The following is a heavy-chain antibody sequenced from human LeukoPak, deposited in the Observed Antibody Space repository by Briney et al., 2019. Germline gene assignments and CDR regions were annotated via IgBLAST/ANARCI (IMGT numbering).Heavy chain of an antibody. J-gene: IGHJ1*01. D-gene: IGHD2-2*01. Sequence: GGSLRLSCAASGFTFSSYGMHWVRQAPGKGLEWVAFIRYDGSNKYYADSVKGRFTISRDNSKNTLYLQMNSLRAEDTAVYYCAKDPARYCSSTSCYGSWGYFQHWAKAPWSPSPQ. CDR3: AKDPARYCSSTSCYGSWGYFQH. V-gene: IGHV3-30*02. CDR2: IRYDGSNK. CDR1: GFTFSSYG.